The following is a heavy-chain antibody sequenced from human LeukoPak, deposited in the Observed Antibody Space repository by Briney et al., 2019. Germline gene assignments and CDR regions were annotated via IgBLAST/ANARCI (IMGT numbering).Heavy chain of an antibody. D-gene: IGHD3-16*01. Sequence: GGSLRLSCAVSRLSFSNYWMHWVRQAPGKGLVWVARTNLHGTAVDYADSVKGRLTISRDNAKNTLFLQMNSLRAEDTAVYYCASAYTYVRLGDHWGQGTLVTVSS. CDR1: RLSFSNYW. CDR3: ASAYTYVRLGDH. V-gene: IGHV3-74*01. J-gene: IGHJ4*02. CDR2: TNLHGTAV.